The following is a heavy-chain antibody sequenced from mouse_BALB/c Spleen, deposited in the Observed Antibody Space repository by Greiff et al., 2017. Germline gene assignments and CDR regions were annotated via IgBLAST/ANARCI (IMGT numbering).Heavy chain of an antibody. CDR1: GYAFTNYL. J-gene: IGHJ4*01. V-gene: IGHV1-54*01. CDR3: ARRGLGGTMDY. CDR2: INPGSGGT. D-gene: IGHD2-4*01. Sequence: VKLQESGAELVRPGTSVKVSCKASGYAFTNYLIEWVKQRPGQGLEWIGVINPGSGGTNYNEKFKGKATLTADKSSSTAYMQLSSLTSDDSAVYFCARRGLGGTMDYWGQGTSVTVSS.